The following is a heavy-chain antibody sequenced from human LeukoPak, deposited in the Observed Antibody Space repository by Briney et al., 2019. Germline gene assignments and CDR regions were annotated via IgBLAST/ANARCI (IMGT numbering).Heavy chain of an antibody. D-gene: IGHD6-19*01. CDR3: ASEHGGIAVATIDY. J-gene: IGHJ4*02. CDR1: GGSISSSSYY. CDR2: TYYSGST. Sequence: SETLSLTCTVSGGSISSSSYYWGWIRQPPGKGLEWIGSTYYSGSTYYNPSLKSRVTISVDTSKNQFSLKLSSVTAADTAVYYCASEHGGIAVATIDYWGQGTLVTVSS. V-gene: IGHV4-39*01.